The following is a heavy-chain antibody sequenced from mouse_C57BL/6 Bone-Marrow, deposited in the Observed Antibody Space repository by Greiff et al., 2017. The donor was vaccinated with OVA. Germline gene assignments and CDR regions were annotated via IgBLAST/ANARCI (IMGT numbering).Heavy chain of an antibody. J-gene: IGHJ4*01. CDR2: ISSGGDYI. V-gene: IGHV5-9-1*02. Sequence: DVHLVESGEGLVKPGGSLKLSCAASGFTFSSYAMSWVRQTPEKRLEWVAYISSGGDYIYYADTVKGRFTITRDNARNTLYLHMSSLKSEDTAMYYCTRLLDAMDYWGQGTSVTVSS. D-gene: IGHD2-1*01. CDR3: TRLLDAMDY. CDR1: GFTFSSYA.